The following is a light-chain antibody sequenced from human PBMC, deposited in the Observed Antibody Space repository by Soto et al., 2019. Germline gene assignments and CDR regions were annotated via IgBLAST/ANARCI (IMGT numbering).Light chain of an antibody. V-gene: IGKV3-11*01. CDR3: HQRTNWPPTYT. J-gene: IGKJ2*01. CDR2: DAS. Sequence: EVVLTQSPATLSLSPGERATLSCRASQSVSSYFAWYQQKPGQAPRLLIYDASKRAPGIPARFSGMESGTDSTLTISGLEPEDFAVYYCHQRTNWPPTYTFGQGTKLEIK. CDR1: QSVSSY.